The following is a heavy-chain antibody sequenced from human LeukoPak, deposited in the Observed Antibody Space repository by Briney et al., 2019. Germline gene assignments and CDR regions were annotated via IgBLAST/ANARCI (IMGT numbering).Heavy chain of an antibody. V-gene: IGHV4-4*07. D-gene: IGHD3-22*01. Sequence: PSETLSLTCSVSGGSISSYYWSWIRQPAGKGLEWIGRIYTSGSSNYNPSLESRVTMSVDTSKNQFSLKLSPVTAADTAVYYCARDRTASGYYYDSSGYSPRVFDYWGQGTLVTVSS. CDR1: GGSISSYY. CDR3: ARDRTASGYYYDSSGYSPRVFDY. CDR2: IYTSGSS. J-gene: IGHJ4*02.